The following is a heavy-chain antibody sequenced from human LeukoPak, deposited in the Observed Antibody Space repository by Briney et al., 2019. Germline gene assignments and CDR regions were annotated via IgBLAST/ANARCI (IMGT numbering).Heavy chain of an antibody. CDR2: ISYDGSNK. J-gene: IGHJ6*02. Sequence: RVSCKVSGYTLTELSMHWVRQAPGKGLEWVAVISYDGSNKYYADSVKGRFTISRDNSKNTLYLQMNSLRAEDTAVYYCARERTYYYYYYGMDVWGQGTTVTVSS. CDR1: GYTLTELS. V-gene: IGHV3-30-3*01. CDR3: ARERTYYYYYYGMDV.